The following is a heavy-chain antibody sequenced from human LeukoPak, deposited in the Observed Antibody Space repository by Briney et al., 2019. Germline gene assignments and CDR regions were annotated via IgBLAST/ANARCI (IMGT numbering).Heavy chain of an antibody. Sequence: ASVKVSCKASGYIFTDHFFHWVRQAPGQGLEWMGWIRPTDGATQVAQKFQGRVTLTRDTSISTVYMEMSGLRFDDTAMYYCARGRYRYSYDYWGQGTLVTVSS. CDR2: IRPTDGAT. J-gene: IGHJ4*02. CDR3: ARGRYRYSYDY. V-gene: IGHV1-2*02. D-gene: IGHD1-26*01. CDR1: GYIFTDHF.